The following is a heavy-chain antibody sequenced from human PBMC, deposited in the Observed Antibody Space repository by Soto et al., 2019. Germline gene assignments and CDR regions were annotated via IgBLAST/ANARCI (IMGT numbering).Heavy chain of an antibody. V-gene: IGHV3-23*01. D-gene: IGHD6-13*01. J-gene: IGHJ4*02. CDR2: ISGRGSTT. Sequence: GGSLRLSCAASGFTFSNYAMSWVRQAPGKGLEWVSSISGRGSTTFYADSVKGRLTISRDNSKNTLYLQMNSLRAEDTAVYYCAKSFGYSNSWPPFDYWGQGALVTVSS. CDR1: GFTFSNYA. CDR3: AKSFGYSNSWPPFDY.